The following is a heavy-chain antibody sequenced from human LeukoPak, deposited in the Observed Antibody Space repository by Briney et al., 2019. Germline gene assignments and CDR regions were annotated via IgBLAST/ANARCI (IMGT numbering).Heavy chain of an antibody. Sequence: ASVKVSCKASGYTFTSYDINWVRQATGQGLEWMGWMNPNSGNTGYAQKFQGRVTITRNTSISTAYMELSSLRSEDTAVYYCARAAYYYDSSGYSTLVDYWGQGTLVTVSS. V-gene: IGHV1-8*03. CDR3: ARAAYYYDSSGYSTLVDY. D-gene: IGHD3-22*01. J-gene: IGHJ4*02. CDR1: GYTFTSYD. CDR2: MNPNSGNT.